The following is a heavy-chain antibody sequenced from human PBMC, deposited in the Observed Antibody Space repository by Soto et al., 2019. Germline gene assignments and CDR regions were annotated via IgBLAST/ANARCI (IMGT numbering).Heavy chain of an antibody. V-gene: IGHV3-23*01. J-gene: IGHJ6*02. D-gene: IGHD1-26*01. CDR1: GFTFSSYA. CDR2: ISGSGGST. Sequence: EVQLLESGGGLVQPGGSLRLSCAACGFTFSSYAMSWVRQAPGKGLEWVSAISGSGGSTYYADSVKGRFTISRDNSKNTLYLQMNSLRAEDTAVYYCASAVPGYSHKYGMDVWGQGTTVTVSS. CDR3: ASAVPGYSHKYGMDV.